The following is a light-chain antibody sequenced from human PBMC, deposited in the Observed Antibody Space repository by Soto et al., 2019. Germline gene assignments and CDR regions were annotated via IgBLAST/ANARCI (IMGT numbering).Light chain of an antibody. Sequence: QSALTQSSSASASLGSSVKLTCTLSSGHSSYIIAWHQQQPGKAPRYLMKLEGSGSYNKGSGVPDRFSGSSSGADRYLTISNLQFEDEADYYCETWDRNTWVFGGGTKLTVL. CDR2: LEGSGSY. J-gene: IGLJ3*02. CDR3: ETWDRNTWV. CDR1: SGHSSYI. V-gene: IGLV4-60*02.